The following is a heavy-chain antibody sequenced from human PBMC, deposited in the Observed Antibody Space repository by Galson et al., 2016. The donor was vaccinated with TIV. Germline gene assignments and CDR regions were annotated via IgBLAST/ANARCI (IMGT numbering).Heavy chain of an antibody. CDR1: GYTFTDYY. J-gene: IGHJ6*02. D-gene: IGHD2-21*01. CDR2: INPNSGGT. CDR3: ARDPTSSPRVVSHYYYYGMDV. V-gene: IGHV1-2*02. Sequence: SVKVSCKASGYTFTDYYIHWVRQAPGQGPEWMGWINPNSGGTNSARKFEGRVTLTRDSSISTAYMELMRLRSDDTAVYYCARDPTSSPRVVSHYYYYGMDVWGQGTTVTVS.